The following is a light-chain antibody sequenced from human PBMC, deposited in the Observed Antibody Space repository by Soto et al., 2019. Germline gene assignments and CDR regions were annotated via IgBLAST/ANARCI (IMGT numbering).Light chain of an antibody. CDR3: QQYTNTNNPWM. CDR2: DAS. V-gene: IGKV1-8*01. J-gene: IGKJ1*01. Sequence: AIRMTQSPSSLSASTGDIVSITFRSIQGISSYLAWYQQKPGKAPKLLVYDASTLQSGVASRFSGSGSGTEFTLIISGLQPDDSATYYCQQYTNTNNPWMFGQGTKVDNK. CDR1: QGISSY.